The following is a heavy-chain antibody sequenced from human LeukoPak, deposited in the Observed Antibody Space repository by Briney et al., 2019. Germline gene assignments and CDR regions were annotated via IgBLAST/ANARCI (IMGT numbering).Heavy chain of an antibody. V-gene: IGHV4-59*01. Sequence: PSETLSLTCTVSGGSISSYYWSWIRQPPGKGLEWIGYIYYSGSTNYNTSLKSRVTISVDTSKNQFSLKLSSVTAADTAVYYCASGFGDFENPHPHFDYWGQGTLVTVSS. CDR1: GGSISSYY. J-gene: IGHJ4*02. D-gene: IGHD3-10*01. CDR2: IYYSGST. CDR3: ASGFGDFENPHPHFDY.